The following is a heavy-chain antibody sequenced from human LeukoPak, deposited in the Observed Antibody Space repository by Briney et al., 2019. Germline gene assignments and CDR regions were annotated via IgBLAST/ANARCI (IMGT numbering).Heavy chain of an antibody. J-gene: IGHJ3*02. CDR2: IYHDGNA. CDR3: ARDCSGGSCPMRGLAVFYI. CDR1: GGSITTRDS. D-gene: IGHD2-15*01. V-gene: IGHV4-4*02. Sequence: ETLSLTCTGPGGSITTRDSWPWVRQPPGKGLEWIGEIYHDGNANYNPSLQRRFTMSVYKSTNQFSLIVPSVTAADTAVYYCARDCSGGSCPMRGLAVFYIWGQETKVTVSS.